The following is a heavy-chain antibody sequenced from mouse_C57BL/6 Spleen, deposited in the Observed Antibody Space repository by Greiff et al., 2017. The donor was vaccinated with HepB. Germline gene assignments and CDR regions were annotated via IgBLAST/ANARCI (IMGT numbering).Heavy chain of an antibody. CDR1: GYTFTSYW. D-gene: IGHD1-1*01. CDR2: IHPNSGST. J-gene: IGHJ2*01. CDR3: ARERITTVVEGFDY. Sequence: QVHVKQPGAELVKPGASVKLSCKASGYTFTSYWMHWVKQRPGQGLEWIGMIHPNSGSTNYNEKFKSKATLTVDKSSSTAYMQLSSLTSEDSAVYYCARERITTVVEGFDYWGQGTTLTVSS. V-gene: IGHV1-64*01.